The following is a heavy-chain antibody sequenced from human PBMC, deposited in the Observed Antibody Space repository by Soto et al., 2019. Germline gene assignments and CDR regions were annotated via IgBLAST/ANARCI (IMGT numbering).Heavy chain of an antibody. V-gene: IGHV4-39*01. J-gene: IGHJ6*03. CDR2: IYYSGST. Sequence: PSETLSLTCTVSGGSISSSSYYWGWIRQPPGKGLEWIGSIYYSGSTYYSPSLKSRVTISVDTSKNQFSLKLSSVTAADTAVYYCARLPSYYYYYYMDVWGKGTTVTVSS. CDR3: ARLPSYYYYYYMDV. CDR1: GGSISSSSYY.